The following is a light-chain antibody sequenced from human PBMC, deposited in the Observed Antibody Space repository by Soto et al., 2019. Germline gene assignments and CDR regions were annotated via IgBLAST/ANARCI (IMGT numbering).Light chain of an antibody. V-gene: IGKV3-20*01. Sequence: EIVLTQSPGTLSLSPGERATLSCKTSQSRGSNYLAWYQQKAGQAPRLLIYAASARATGIPDRFSGRGSGTDFTLTISRLEPEDVAVFYCQQYAESPITFGQGTRLEIK. J-gene: IGKJ5*01. CDR1: QSRGSNY. CDR2: AAS. CDR3: QQYAESPIT.